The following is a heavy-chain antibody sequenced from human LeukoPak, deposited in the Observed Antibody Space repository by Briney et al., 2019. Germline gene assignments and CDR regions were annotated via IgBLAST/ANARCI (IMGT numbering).Heavy chain of an antibody. Sequence: PGGSLRLSCVVSGFSLSSHGMHWVRQAPGKGLEDVSAISSNGISTFYANSVKGRFTVSRDDSKNTVYLQMGSLRAEGMAVYYCTRSLDYWGQGTLVTVSS. CDR1: GFSLSSHG. V-gene: IGHV3-64*01. D-gene: IGHD2-15*01. J-gene: IGHJ4*02. CDR2: ISSNGIST. CDR3: TRSLDY.